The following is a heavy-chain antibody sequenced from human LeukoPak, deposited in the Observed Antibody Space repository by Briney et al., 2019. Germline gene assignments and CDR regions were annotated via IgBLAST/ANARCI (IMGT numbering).Heavy chain of an antibody. CDR2: INHSGST. Sequence: SETLSLTCAVYGGSFSGYYWSWIRQPPGKGLEWIGEINHSGSTNYNPSLKSRVTISVDTSKNQFSLKLSSVTAADTAVYYCAREGCGYDCYYYYGMDVWGQGTTVTVSS. D-gene: IGHD5-12*01. CDR1: GGSFSGYY. CDR3: AREGCGYDCYYYYGMDV. J-gene: IGHJ6*02. V-gene: IGHV4-34*01.